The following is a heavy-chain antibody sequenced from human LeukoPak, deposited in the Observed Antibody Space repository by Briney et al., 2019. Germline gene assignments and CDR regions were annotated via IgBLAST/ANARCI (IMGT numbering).Heavy chain of an antibody. J-gene: IGHJ4*02. CDR2: INHSGST. CDR3: ARGLGMDGYNYAGLNFDY. Sequence: PSETLSLTCAVYGGSFSGYYWSWIRQPPGKGLEWIGEINHSGSTNYNPSLKSRVTISVDTSKNQFSLKLSSVTAADTAVYYCARGLGMDGYNYAGLNFDYWGQGTLVTVSS. V-gene: IGHV4-34*01. CDR1: GGSFSGYY. D-gene: IGHD5-24*01.